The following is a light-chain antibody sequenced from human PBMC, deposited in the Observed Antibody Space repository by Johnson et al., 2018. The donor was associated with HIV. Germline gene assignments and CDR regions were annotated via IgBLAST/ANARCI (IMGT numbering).Light chain of an antibody. Sequence: QSVLTQPPSVSAAPGQKVTISCSGSSSDMGNYAVSWYQQLPGTAPKLLIYENYKRPSGIPDRFSGSKSGTSATLGITGLQTGDEADYYCGTWDSSLSAGVVGTGTKVTVL. J-gene: IGLJ1*01. CDR3: GTWDSSLSAGV. V-gene: IGLV1-51*02. CDR2: ENY. CDR1: SSDMGNYA.